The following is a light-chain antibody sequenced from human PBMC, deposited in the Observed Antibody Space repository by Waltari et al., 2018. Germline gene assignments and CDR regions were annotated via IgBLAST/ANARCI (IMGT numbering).Light chain of an antibody. CDR3: QVWDFTQGV. CDR2: YDS. CDR1: SLGTKT. V-gene: IGLV3-21*04. Sequence: SYVLNQPPSVSVAPGKTARISCGGTSLGTKTVHWYQQKPGQAPVLVIHYDSCRPSGVPERFSGSRAGNTATLTIKWVEAGDEAEDFCQVWDFTQGVFGGGTKLTVL. J-gene: IGLJ3*02.